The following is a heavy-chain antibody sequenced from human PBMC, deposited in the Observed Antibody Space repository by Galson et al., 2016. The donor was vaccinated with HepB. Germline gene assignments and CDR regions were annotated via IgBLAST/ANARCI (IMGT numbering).Heavy chain of an antibody. J-gene: IGHJ1*01. CDR3: ATGAYSGYAKSSFRH. V-gene: IGHV1-8*01. CDR1: GYTFINYD. D-gene: IGHD3-22*01. CDR2: LNPKSGNT. Sequence: SVKVSCKASGYTFINYDINWVRQAAGQGLEWMGWLNPKSGNTGFAQKFEARVTLTRDTSTDTAYMELVSLTSEDTAVYYCATGAYSGYAKSSFRHWGQGTPVIVSS.